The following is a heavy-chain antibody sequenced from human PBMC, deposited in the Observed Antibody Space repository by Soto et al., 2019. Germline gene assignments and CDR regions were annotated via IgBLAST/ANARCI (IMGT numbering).Heavy chain of an antibody. V-gene: IGHV1-2*02. D-gene: IGHD1-26*01. Sequence: GASVKVSCKASGYTFTDYYMHWVRQTPGQGLGWMGWINPNSGVTKYAQRFQGRVTMARDTSIRTAFMELSSLRSDDTAVYYCARAGLAATRSGEYAMDVWG. CDR1: GYTFTDYY. J-gene: IGHJ6*02. CDR3: ARAGLAATRSGEYAMDV. CDR2: INPNSGVT.